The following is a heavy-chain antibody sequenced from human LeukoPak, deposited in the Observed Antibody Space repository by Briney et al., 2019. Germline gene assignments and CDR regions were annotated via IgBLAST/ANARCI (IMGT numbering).Heavy chain of an antibody. CDR3: ARESNYHGSGTGWFDP. CDR2: INHSGST. Sequence: SETLSLTCAVYGGSFSGYYWSWIRQPPGKGLEWIGEINHSGSTNYNPSLKSRVTISVDTSKNQFSLKLSSVTAADTAVYYCARESNYHGSGTGWFDPWGQGTLVTVSS. V-gene: IGHV4-34*01. D-gene: IGHD3-10*01. J-gene: IGHJ5*02. CDR1: GGSFSGYY.